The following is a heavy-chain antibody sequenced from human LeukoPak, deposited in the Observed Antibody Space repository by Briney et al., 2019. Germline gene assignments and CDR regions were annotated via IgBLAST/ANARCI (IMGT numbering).Heavy chain of an antibody. J-gene: IGHJ4*02. CDR3: VKACTVTINFDY. CDR1: GFTFSNYA. V-gene: IGHV3-64D*09. D-gene: IGHD4-17*01. Sequence: AGGSLRLSCSASGFTFSNYAMHWVRQAPGKGLEYVSAIGSNGGTTYYADSVKGRFTISRDNSKNTLYLQMSSLRAEDTAVYYCVKACTVTINFDYWGQGTLVTVSS. CDR2: IGSNGGTT.